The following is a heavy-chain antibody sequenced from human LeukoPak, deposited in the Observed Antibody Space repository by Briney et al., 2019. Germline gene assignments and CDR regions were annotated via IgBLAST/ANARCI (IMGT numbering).Heavy chain of an antibody. J-gene: IGHJ4*02. Sequence: RASETLSLTCTVSGGSISSYYWSWIRQPPGKGLEWIGYIYYSGSTNYNPSLKSRVTISVDTSKNQFSLKLSSVTAADTVVYYCARGGCGITCFDYWGQGTLVTVSS. CDR3: ARGGCGITCFDY. V-gene: IGHV4-59*01. CDR2: IYYSGST. D-gene: IGHD1-14*01. CDR1: GGSISSYY.